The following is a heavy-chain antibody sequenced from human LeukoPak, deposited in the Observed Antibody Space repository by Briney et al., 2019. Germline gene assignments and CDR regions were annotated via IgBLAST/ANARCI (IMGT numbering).Heavy chain of an antibody. CDR3: ARLGWSTTFDY. Sequence: SETLSLTCTVSGGSISSYYWSWIRQPPGKGLEWIGYIYYSGSTNYSPSLKSRVTISVDTSKNQFSLKLSSVTAADTAVYYCARLGWSTTFDYWGQGTLVTVSS. V-gene: IGHV4-59*08. CDR1: GGSISSYY. CDR2: IYYSGST. J-gene: IGHJ4*02. D-gene: IGHD4-17*01.